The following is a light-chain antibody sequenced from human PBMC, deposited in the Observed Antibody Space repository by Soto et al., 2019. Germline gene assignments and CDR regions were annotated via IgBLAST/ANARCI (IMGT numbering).Light chain of an antibody. J-gene: IGLJ1*01. CDR2: RNN. CDR3: AELEDSLSGYV. CDR1: SSNVGSNT. V-gene: IGLV1-47*01. Sequence: QSVLTQPPSTSGTPGQRVTISCSGSSSNVGSNTVYWYQQLPGTAPKLLMYRNNQRPSGVPDRFSGSKSGTSASLAISGLRYEDEADYYCAELEDSLSGYVLGNETK.